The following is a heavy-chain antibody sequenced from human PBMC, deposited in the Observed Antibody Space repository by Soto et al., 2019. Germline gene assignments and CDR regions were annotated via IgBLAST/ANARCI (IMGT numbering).Heavy chain of an antibody. D-gene: IGHD5-18*01. J-gene: IGHJ6*02. CDR2: IIPIFGIA. CDR1: GGTLRSYT. CDR3: AGAEGETAIENV. Sequence: QVQLVQSGAEVKKPGSSVKVSCKASGGTLRSYTISWVRQAPEQGLEWMGGIIPIFGIANYAQKFQGRVTITADESTGVAYMELSSLRSEDTVVYYCAGAEGETAIENVWGQGTTVTVSS. V-gene: IGHV1-69*01.